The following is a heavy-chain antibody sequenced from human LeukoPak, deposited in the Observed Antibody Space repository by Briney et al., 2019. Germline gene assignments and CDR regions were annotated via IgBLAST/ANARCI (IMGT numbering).Heavy chain of an antibody. CDR1: GGSFSGYY. V-gene: IGHV4-34*01. CDR3: ANTPNYYDSSGYVDY. Sequence: SETLSLTCAVYGGSFSGYYWSWIRQPPGKGLEWIGEINHSGSTNYNPSLKSRVTISVDTSKNQFSLKLSSVTAADTAVYYCANTPNYYDSSGYVDYWGQGTLVTVSS. J-gene: IGHJ4*02. CDR2: INHSGST. D-gene: IGHD3-22*01.